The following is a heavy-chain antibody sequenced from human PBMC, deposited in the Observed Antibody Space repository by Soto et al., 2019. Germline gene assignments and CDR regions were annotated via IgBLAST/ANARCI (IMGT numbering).Heavy chain of an antibody. CDR3: EGSIEARFWFDT. CDR1: GFTFSSYA. CDR2: ISGSGGST. D-gene: IGHD6-6*01. Sequence: GGSLRLSCAASGFTFSSYAVSWVRQAPGKGLEWVSAISGSGGSTYYADSVKGRFTISRDNSKNTLYLQMNSLRAEDTAVYYCEGSIEARFWFDTWGQGTLVTVSS. V-gene: IGHV3-23*01. J-gene: IGHJ5*02.